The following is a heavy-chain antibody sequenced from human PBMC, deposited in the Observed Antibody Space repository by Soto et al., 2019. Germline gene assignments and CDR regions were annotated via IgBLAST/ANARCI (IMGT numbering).Heavy chain of an antibody. V-gene: IGHV3-23*01. D-gene: IGHD3-10*01. CDR3: AKDSGLTMVRGVMKPNGMDV. Sequence: GGSLRLSCAASGFTFSSYAMSWVRQAPGKGLEWVSAISGSGGSTYYADSVKGRFTISRDNSKNTLYLQMNSLRAEDTAVYYCAKDSGLTMVRGVMKPNGMDVWGQGTTVTVSS. CDR1: GFTFSSYA. CDR2: ISGSGGST. J-gene: IGHJ6*02.